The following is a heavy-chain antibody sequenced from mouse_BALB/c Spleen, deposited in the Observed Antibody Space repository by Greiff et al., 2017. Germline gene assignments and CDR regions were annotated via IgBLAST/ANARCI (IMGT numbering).Heavy chain of an antibody. CDR2: ISSGGST. J-gene: IGHJ3*01. D-gene: IGHD2-1*01. CDR3: ARGYYGNFAWLAY. V-gene: IGHV5-6-5*01. Sequence: EVQLVESGGGLVKPGGSLKLSCAASGFTFSSYAMSWVRQTPEKRLEWVASISSGGSTYYPDSVKGRFTISRDNARNILYLQMSSLRSEDTAMYYCARGYYGNFAWLAYWGQGTLVTVSA. CDR1: GFTFSSYA.